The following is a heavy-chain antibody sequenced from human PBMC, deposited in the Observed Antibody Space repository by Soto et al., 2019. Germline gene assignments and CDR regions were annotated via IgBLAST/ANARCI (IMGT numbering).Heavy chain of an antibody. CDR3: ARWGNYDILTGYLVYYYYGMDV. CDR2: IYPGDSDT. D-gene: IGHD3-9*01. Sequence: GESLKISCKGSGYSFTSYFIGWVRQMPGKGLEWMGIIYPGDSDTRYSPSFQGQVTISADKSISTAYLQWSSLKASDTAMYYCARWGNYDILTGYLVYYYYGMDVWGQGTTVTVSS. J-gene: IGHJ6*02. CDR1: GYSFTSYF. V-gene: IGHV5-51*01.